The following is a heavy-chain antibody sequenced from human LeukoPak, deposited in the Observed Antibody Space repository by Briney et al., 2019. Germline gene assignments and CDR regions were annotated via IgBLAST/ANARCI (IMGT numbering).Heavy chain of an antibody. Sequence: GASVKVSCKASGYTFTSYGISWVRQAPGQGLEWMGWISAYNGNTNYAQKLQGRVTMTTDTSTSTAYMELRSLRSDDTAVYYCARDGGYSSSTSCSNWFDPWGQGTLVTVSS. J-gene: IGHJ5*02. CDR3: ARDGGYSSSTSCSNWFDP. CDR1: GYTFTSYG. V-gene: IGHV1-18*01. CDR2: ISAYNGNT. D-gene: IGHD2-2*01.